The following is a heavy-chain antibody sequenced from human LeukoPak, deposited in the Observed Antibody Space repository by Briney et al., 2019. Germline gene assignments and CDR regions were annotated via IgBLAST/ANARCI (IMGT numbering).Heavy chain of an antibody. CDR2: AFYTGST. J-gene: IGHJ4*02. V-gene: IGHV4-59*02. CDR1: GASVSPYY. CDR3: ARDLGPSRGFDY. D-gene: IGHD3-10*01. Sequence: SETLSLTCTVSGASVSPYYWSWIRQPPGKGLEWIGYAFYTGSTTYNPSLKSRLTISVDTSKSQFSLKLNSVTAADTAVYYCARDLGPSRGFDYWGRGTLVTVSS.